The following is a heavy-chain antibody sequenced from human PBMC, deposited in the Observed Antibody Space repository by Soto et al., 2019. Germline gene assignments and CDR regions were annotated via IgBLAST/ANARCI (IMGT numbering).Heavy chain of an antibody. CDR3: ARTGYCSSTSCWTPYYFDY. V-gene: IGHV5-51*01. CDR1: GYSFTSYW. J-gene: IGHJ4*02. Sequence: PGESLKISCKGSGYSFTSYWIGWVRQMPGKGLEWMGIIYPGDSDTRYSPSFQGQVTISADKSISTAYLQWSSLKASDTAMYYCARTGYCSSTSCWTPYYFDYWGQGTLVTVS. CDR2: IYPGDSDT. D-gene: IGHD2-2*01.